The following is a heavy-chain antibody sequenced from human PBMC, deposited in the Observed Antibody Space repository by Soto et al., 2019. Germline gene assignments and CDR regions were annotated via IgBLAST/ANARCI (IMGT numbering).Heavy chain of an antibody. V-gene: IGHV1-18*04. CDR1: DYTFTIYG. CDR2: ISAYNGNT. J-gene: IGHJ5*02. D-gene: IGHD5-18*01. Sequence: VALPGSCKASDYTFTIYGISWVRQAPGQGLVWMGWISAYNGNTNYAQKLQGRVTMTTDTSTSTAYMELRSLRSDDTAVYYCARVVDTAMVNWRGLYCFDPWGQGNQVTFSS. CDR3: ARVVDTAMVNWRGLYCFDP.